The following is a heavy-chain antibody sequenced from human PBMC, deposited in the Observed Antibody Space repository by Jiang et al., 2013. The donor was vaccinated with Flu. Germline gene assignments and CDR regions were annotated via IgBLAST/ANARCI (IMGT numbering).Heavy chain of an antibody. CDR1: GYTFTGYA. CDR2: INAGNGNT. CDR3: ARSPGDIAAAGTMGY. Sequence: SGAEVKKPGASVKVSCKASGYTFTGYAMHWVRQAPGQRLEWMGWINAGNGNTKYSQKFQGRVTITRDTSASTAYMELSSLRSEDTAVYYCARSPGDIAAAGTMGYWGQGTLVTVSS. D-gene: IGHD6-13*01. J-gene: IGHJ4*02. V-gene: IGHV1-3*01.